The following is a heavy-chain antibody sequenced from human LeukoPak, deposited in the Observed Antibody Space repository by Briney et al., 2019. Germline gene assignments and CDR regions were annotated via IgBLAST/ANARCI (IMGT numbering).Heavy chain of an antibody. Sequence: SETLSPTCTVSGGSISSSSYYWGWIRQPPGKGLEWIGSIYYSGSTYYNPSLKSRVTISVDTSKNQFSLKLSSVTAADTAVYYCARLRYSSGWYVPEIDYWGQGTLVTVSS. J-gene: IGHJ4*02. CDR3: ARLRYSSGWYVPEIDY. CDR2: IYYSGST. CDR1: GGSISSSSYY. D-gene: IGHD6-19*01. V-gene: IGHV4-39*01.